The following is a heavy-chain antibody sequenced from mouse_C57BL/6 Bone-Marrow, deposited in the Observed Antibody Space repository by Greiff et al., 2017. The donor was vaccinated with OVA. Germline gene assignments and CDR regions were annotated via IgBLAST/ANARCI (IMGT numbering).Heavy chain of an antibody. CDR2: IAPSDSYI. D-gene: IGHD1-1*01. J-gene: IGHJ2*02. Sequence: QVQLQQPGAELVRPGTSVKLSCKASGYTFTNYWMHWVKQRPGQGLEWIGVIAPSDSYINYNQKFKGRATLTVDTSSSTAYMHLSSLTSEDSALYYCAHYGSRLYLHYWGQGTSLTVSS. CDR1: GYTFTNYW. V-gene: IGHV1-59*01. CDR3: AHYGSRLYLHY.